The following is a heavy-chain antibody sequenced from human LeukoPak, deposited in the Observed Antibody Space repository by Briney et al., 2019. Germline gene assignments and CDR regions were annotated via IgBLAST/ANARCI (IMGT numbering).Heavy chain of an antibody. D-gene: IGHD1-7*01. J-gene: IGHJ5*02. V-gene: IGHV3-7*01. CDR2: IKPDGSEI. CDR3: ARYESEKTGTTKSAWFDP. CDR1: GFSFSRYW. Sequence: GGSLRLSCEASGFSFSRYWMSWVRQAPVRGLEWVANIKPDGSEIYYVDSVKGRFTISRDNAKNAVYLHMNSLRAEDTAVYYCARYESEKTGTTKSAWFDPWGQGTLVTVSS.